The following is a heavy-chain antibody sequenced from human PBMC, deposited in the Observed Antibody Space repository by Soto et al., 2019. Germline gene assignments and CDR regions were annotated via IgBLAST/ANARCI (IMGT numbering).Heavy chain of an antibody. CDR1: GFTFSSYG. J-gene: IGHJ4*02. CDR2: IWYDGSNK. Sequence: GGSLRLSCTASGFTFSSYGMHWVRQAPGKGLEWVAVIWYDGSNKYYADSVKGRFTISRDNSKNTLYLQMNSLRAEDTAVYYCARDSSGYYLSGGFDYWGQGTLVTVSS. CDR3: ARDSSGYYLSGGFDY. V-gene: IGHV3-33*01. D-gene: IGHD3-22*01.